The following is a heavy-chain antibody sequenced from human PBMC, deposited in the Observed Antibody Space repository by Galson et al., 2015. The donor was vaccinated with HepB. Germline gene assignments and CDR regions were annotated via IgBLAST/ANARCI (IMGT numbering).Heavy chain of an antibody. Sequence: SLRLSCAASGFTFSSYWMSWVRQAPGKGLEWVANIKQDGSEKYYVDSVKGRFTISRDNAKNSLYLQMNSLRAEDTAVYYCARVETGHRLNWYFDLWGRGTLVTVSS. CDR2: IKQDGSEK. CDR1: GFTFSSYW. D-gene: IGHD7-27*01. J-gene: IGHJ2*01. CDR3: ARVETGHRLNWYFDL. V-gene: IGHV3-7*01.